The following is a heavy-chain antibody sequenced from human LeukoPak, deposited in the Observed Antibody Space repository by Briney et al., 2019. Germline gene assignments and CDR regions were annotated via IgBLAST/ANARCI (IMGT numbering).Heavy chain of an antibody. V-gene: IGHV1-69*05. CDR3: ARGSWAAGDAFDI. Sequence: EASVKVSCKASGGTFSSYAISWVRQAPGQGLEWMGGIIPIFGTANYAQKFQGRVTMTRNTSISTAYMELSSLRSEDTAVYYCARGSWAAGDAFDIWGQGTMVTVSS. J-gene: IGHJ3*02. CDR2: IIPIFGTA. CDR1: GGTFSSYA. D-gene: IGHD6-25*01.